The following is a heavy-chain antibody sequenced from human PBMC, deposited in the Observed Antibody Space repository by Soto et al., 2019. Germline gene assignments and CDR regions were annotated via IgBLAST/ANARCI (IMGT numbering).Heavy chain of an antibody. D-gene: IGHD1-26*01. CDR3: ARGEQYSGRSFDE. J-gene: IGHJ4*01. CDR1: GDSVSSNSAG. CDR2: TYYRSKWYY. V-gene: IGHV6-1*01. Sequence: SQTLSLTCAITGDSVSSNSAGWSWVRQSPSRGLEWLGRTYYRSKWYYEYAVSVRGRITINPDTSKNQYSLQLNSVTPEDTAVYFCARGEQYSGRSFDEWGQGTLVTVYS.